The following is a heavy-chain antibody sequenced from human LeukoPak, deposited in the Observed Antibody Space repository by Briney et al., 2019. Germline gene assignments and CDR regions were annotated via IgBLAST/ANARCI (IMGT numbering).Heavy chain of an antibody. V-gene: IGHV3-21*01. J-gene: IGHJ5*02. D-gene: IGHD2-8*01. Sequence: GGSLRLSCAASGFTFSSYSMNWVRQAPGKGLEWVSSISSSSYIYYADSVKGRFTISRDNAKNSLYPQMNSLRAEDTAVYYCARDEYCTNGVCSPGFDPWGQGTLVTVSS. CDR3: ARDEYCTNGVCSPGFDP. CDR2: ISSSSYI. CDR1: GFTFSSYS.